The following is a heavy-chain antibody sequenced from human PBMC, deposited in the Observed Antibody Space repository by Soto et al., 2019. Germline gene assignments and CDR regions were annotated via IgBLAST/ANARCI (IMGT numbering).Heavy chain of an antibody. CDR1: GFTFSSYG. J-gene: IGHJ4*02. V-gene: IGHV3-30*18. Sequence: GGSLRLSCAASGFTFSSYGMHWVRQAPGKGLEWVAVISYDGSNKYYADSVKGRFTISRDNSKNTLYLQMNSLRAEDTAVYYCAKDPCSSTSCHYPFDYWGQGTLVTVSS. CDR3: AKDPCSSTSCHYPFDY. CDR2: ISYDGSNK. D-gene: IGHD2-2*01.